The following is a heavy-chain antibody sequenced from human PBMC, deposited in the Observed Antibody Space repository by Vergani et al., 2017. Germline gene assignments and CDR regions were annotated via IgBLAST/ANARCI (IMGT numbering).Heavy chain of an antibody. D-gene: IGHD3-3*01. Sequence: QVQLVESGGGVVQRGGSLILSCATSGFTFSNYDMQWSRQGPGKGLEFVAFIQFDGSNQYYADSVKGRFTLSRDFSKNTLYLQMNSLRTDDTGTYSCAKHFRGWSIDYWGQGTQVIVSS. V-gene: IGHV3-30*02. CDR2: IQFDGSNQ. CDR3: AKHFRGWSIDY. CDR1: GFTFSNYD. J-gene: IGHJ4*02.